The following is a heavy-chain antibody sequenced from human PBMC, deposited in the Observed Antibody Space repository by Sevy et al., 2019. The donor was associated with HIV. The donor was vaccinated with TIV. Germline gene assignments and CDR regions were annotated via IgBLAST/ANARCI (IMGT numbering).Heavy chain of an antibody. J-gene: IGHJ4*02. CDR2: TRNKADGYTR. D-gene: IGHD6-13*01. CDR1: GFTFSDHY. V-gene: IGHV3-72*01. CDR3: ATHAGIAAAGRVFDY. Sequence: GESLKISCVASGFTFSDHYMEWVRQAPGKGLEWVGRTRNKADGYTREYAASVKGRFTISRDESKNSLYVQMNSLKAEDTDVYYCATHAGIAAAGRVFDYWGQRTLVTVSS.